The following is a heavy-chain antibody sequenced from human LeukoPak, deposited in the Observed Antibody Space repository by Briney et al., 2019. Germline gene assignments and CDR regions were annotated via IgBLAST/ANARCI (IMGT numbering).Heavy chain of an antibody. Sequence: PSETLSFTCTVSGGSISSYYWSWIRQPPGKGLEWIGYIYYSGSTNYNPSLKSRVTISVDTSKNQFSLKLSSVTAADTAVYYCARGLAYYYDSSGYPDDAFDIWGQGTMVTVSS. CDR1: GGSISSYY. V-gene: IGHV4-59*01. CDR3: ARGLAYYYDSSGYPDDAFDI. J-gene: IGHJ3*02. CDR2: IYYSGST. D-gene: IGHD3-22*01.